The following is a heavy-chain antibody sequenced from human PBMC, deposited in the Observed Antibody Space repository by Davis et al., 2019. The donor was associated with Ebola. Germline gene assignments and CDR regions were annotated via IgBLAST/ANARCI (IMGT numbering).Heavy chain of an antibody. CDR3: ARSVGYCISTSCSWFDP. J-gene: IGHJ5*02. CDR1: GFTFSSNY. CDR2: IYSGGST. V-gene: IGHV3-66*01. D-gene: IGHD2-2*01. Sequence: GESLKISCAASGFTFSSNYMSWVRQAPGKGLEWVSVIYSGGSTYYADSVKGRFTISRDNSKNTLYLQMNSLRAEDTAVYYCARSVGYCISTSCSWFDPWGQGTLVTVSS.